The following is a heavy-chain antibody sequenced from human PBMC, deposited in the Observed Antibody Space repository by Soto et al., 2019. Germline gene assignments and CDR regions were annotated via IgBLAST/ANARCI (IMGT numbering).Heavy chain of an antibody. D-gene: IGHD3-10*01. Sequence: QVQLQESGPGLVKPSETLSLTCTVSGDSISRYYWSWIRLSPGKGLEWIGYIYYSGETNYNPSVKSRVTISVDRTKHQFSLKLSSVTAADTAVYYGARDQGGEFLKGSGMDVWGQGTTVTVSS. CDR3: ARDQGGEFLKGSGMDV. CDR1: GDSISRYY. J-gene: IGHJ6*02. V-gene: IGHV4-59*01. CDR2: IYYSGET.